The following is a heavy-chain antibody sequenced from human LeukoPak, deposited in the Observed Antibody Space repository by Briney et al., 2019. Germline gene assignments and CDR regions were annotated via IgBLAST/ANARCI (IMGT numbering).Heavy chain of an antibody. CDR2: IIPIFGTA. D-gene: IGHD3-16*01. CDR1: VGTFTIYA. Sequence: ASVTVSFTASVGTFTIYAISWVRQAPGQGPEWMGGIIPIFGTANFAQKFQGRVTITEDESTSTAYTELSSLRCEDTAGYCCARETRRGDAFDIWGQVTMVTVSS. V-gene: IGHV1-69*13. CDR3: ARETRRGDAFDI. J-gene: IGHJ3*02.